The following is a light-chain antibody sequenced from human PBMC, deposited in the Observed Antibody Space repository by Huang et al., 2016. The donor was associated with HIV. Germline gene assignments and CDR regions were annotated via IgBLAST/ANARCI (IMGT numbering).Light chain of an antibody. CDR3: QQYNNWPYT. J-gene: IGKJ2*01. V-gene: IGKV3-15*01. CDR2: GAS. Sequence: EIVMTQSPATLSAFPGKGTTLSCRASESVGTNVAWYQQKPGQAPSLVFDGASTRAAGFPTRFSGGGCGTVFPLTISGLQSEDFAIYCCQQYNNWPYTFGQGTKVEIE. CDR1: ESVGTN.